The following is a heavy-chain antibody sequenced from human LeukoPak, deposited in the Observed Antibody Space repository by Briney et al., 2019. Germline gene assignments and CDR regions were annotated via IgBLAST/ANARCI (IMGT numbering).Heavy chain of an antibody. CDR3: AKVIAAAGRPTFDY. V-gene: IGHV3-23*01. CDR2: ISSSGGST. CDR1: GFTFSSYA. Sequence: PGGSLRLSCVVSGFTFSSYAMSWVRQAPGKGLERVSAISSSGGSTYYADSVKGRFTISRDNSKNTLYLQMNSLRAEDTAVYYCAKVIAAAGRPTFDYWGQGTLVTVSS. J-gene: IGHJ4*02. D-gene: IGHD6-13*01.